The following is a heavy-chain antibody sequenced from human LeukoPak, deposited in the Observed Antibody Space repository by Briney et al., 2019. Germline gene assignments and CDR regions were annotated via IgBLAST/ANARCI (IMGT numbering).Heavy chain of an antibody. V-gene: IGHV3-74*01. D-gene: IGHD4-11*01. Sequence: PGGSLRLSCAASGFTFSSYWMHWVRQAPXXXLVWVSRINSDGSSTSYADSVKGRFTVSRDNAKNTLYLQMNSLRAEDTAVYYCAREPSAYSSYDYWGQGTLVTVSS. CDR3: AREPSAYSSYDY. CDR1: GFTFSSYW. CDR2: INSDGSST. J-gene: IGHJ4*02.